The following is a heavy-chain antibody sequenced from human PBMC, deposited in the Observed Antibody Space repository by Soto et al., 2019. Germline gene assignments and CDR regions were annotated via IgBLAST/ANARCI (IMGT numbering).Heavy chain of an antibody. CDR3: ATTARRTYYYDSSGYRQWFDP. J-gene: IGHJ5*02. Sequence: SEPLSLTCAVYGGSFSGYYWSWIRQPPGKGLEWIGEINHSGSTNYNPSLKSRVTISVDTSKNQFSLKLSSVTAADTAVYYCATTARRTYYYDSSGYRQWFDPWGQGTLVTVSS. V-gene: IGHV4-34*01. CDR2: INHSGST. D-gene: IGHD3-22*01. CDR1: GGSFSGYY.